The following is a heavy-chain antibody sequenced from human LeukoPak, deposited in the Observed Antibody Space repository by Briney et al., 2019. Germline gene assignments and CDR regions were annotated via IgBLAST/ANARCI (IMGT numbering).Heavy chain of an antibody. V-gene: IGHV4-30-4*01. CDR1: GGSISSGDYY. Sequence: SQTLSLTCTVSGGSISSGDYYWSWIRQSPGKGLEWVGFIYYSGSIYYNPSLKSRVTISADTSKNQFSLKLSSVTAADTAVYYCARDRGYSYGPFDYWGQGTLVTVSS. CDR3: ARDRGYSYGPFDY. D-gene: IGHD5-18*01. CDR2: IYYSGSI. J-gene: IGHJ4*02.